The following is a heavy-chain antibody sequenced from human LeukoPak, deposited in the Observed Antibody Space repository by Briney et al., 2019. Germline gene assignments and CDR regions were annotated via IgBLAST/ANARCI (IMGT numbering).Heavy chain of an antibody. D-gene: IGHD2-8*02. J-gene: IGHJ6*02. CDR2: MSPNSGNT. CDR1: GYTFTSYD. Sequence: ASVKVSSKASGYTFTSYDINWMRQATGQGLEWMGWMSPNSGNTGYAQKFQGRVTMTRDTSTGTAYLELSSLRSEDSAVYYCARGVLAAYGMDVWGQGTTVTVSS. V-gene: IGHV1-8*01. CDR3: ARGVLAAYGMDV.